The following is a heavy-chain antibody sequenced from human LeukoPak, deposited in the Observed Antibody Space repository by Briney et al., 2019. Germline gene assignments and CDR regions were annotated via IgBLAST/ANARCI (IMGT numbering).Heavy chain of an antibody. Sequence: DPSETLSLTCAVYGGSFSDYFWSWIRQPPGKGLEWIGEINHSGSTNYNPSLKSRVTISVDTSKNQFSLKLSSVTAADTAVYYCARLQNGLQGLDYWGQGTLVTVSS. CDR2: INHSGST. D-gene: IGHD4-11*01. V-gene: IGHV4-34*01. CDR1: GGSFSDYF. J-gene: IGHJ4*02. CDR3: ARLQNGLQGLDY.